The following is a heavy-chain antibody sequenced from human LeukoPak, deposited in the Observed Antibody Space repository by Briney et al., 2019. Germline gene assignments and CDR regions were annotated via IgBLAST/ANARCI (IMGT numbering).Heavy chain of an antibody. Sequence: ASVKVSCKASGYTFTGYYMHWVRQAPGQGLEWMGWINPNSGGTNYAQKFQGWVTMTRDTSISTAYMELSRLRSDDTAVYYCATAAARIYITRYNWNGARDYFDYWGQGTLVTVSS. V-gene: IGHV1-2*04. D-gene: IGHD1-1*01. CDR1: GYTFTGYY. CDR3: ATAAARIYITRYNWNGARDYFDY. CDR2: INPNSGGT. J-gene: IGHJ4*02.